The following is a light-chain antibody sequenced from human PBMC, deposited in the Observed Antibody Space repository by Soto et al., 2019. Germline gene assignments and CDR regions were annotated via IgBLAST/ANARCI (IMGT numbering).Light chain of an antibody. CDR3: GTWDSSLSAYV. CDR1: SSDVGGYNY. V-gene: IGLV1-51*01. J-gene: IGLJ1*01. Sequence: QSALTQPRSVSGSPGQSVTISCTGTSSDVGGYNYVSWYQQLPGTAPKLLIYDNNKRPSGIPDRFSGSKSGTSATLGITGLQTGDEADYYCGTWDSSLSAYVFGTGTKLTVL. CDR2: DNN.